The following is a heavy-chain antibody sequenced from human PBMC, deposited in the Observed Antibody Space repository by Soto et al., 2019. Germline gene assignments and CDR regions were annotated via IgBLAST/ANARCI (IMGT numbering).Heavy chain of an antibody. CDR2: LYHSGGT. J-gene: IGHJ3*02. D-gene: IGHD3-22*01. Sequence: QVQLQESGPRLVKPSGTLSLTCAVWGGSISSSNWWRCVRHPPAKGLEWRGELYHSGGTSYNPSLKSRLTISVDKSKNQFSLKLNSVTAADTAVYYCARVLYSTGYLRIWGQGTMVTVSA. CDR1: GGSISSSNW. CDR3: ARVLYSTGYLRI. V-gene: IGHV4-4*02.